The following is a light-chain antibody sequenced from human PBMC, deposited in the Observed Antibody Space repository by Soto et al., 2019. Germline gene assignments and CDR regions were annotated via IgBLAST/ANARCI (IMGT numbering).Light chain of an antibody. J-gene: IGKJ1*01. CDR2: HAS. V-gene: IGKV3-20*01. CDR3: QQYGSSPWT. CDR1: QSVSSSF. Sequence: ENVLTQSPGTLSLSPGERASLSCRASQSVSSSFLAWYQQKPGQPPRLLIYHASARAIGVPDRFSGSGSATDFTLTISRLEPEDFAVYYCQQYGSSPWTFGQGTKVEVK.